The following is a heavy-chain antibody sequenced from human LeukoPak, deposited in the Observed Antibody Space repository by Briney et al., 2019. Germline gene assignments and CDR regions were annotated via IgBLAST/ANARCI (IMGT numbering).Heavy chain of an antibody. CDR2: INHSGST. CDR1: GGSFSGYY. V-gene: IGHV4-34*01. D-gene: IGHD3-3*01. J-gene: IGHJ6*02. CDR3: ARLTTIPEDYYGMDV. Sequence: PSETLSLTCAVYGGSFSGYYWSWIRQPPGKGLEWIGEINHSGSTNYNPSLKSRVTISVDTSKNQFSLKLSSVTAADTAVYYCARLTTIPEDYYGMDVWGQGTTVTVSS.